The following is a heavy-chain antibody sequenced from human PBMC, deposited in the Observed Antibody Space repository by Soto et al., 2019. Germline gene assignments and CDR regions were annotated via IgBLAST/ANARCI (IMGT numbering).Heavy chain of an antibody. D-gene: IGHD2-2*01. J-gene: IGHJ6*02. Sequence: EVQLVASGGGLVKPGGSLRLSCAASGFTFSSYSMNWVRQAPGKGLEWVSSISSSSSYIYYADSVKGRFTISRDNAKNSLYLQMNSLRAEDTAVYYCARGGASFGVVVVPASDVWGQGTTVTVSS. CDR3: ARGGASFGVVVVPASDV. CDR1: GFTFSSYS. CDR2: ISSSSSYI. V-gene: IGHV3-21*01.